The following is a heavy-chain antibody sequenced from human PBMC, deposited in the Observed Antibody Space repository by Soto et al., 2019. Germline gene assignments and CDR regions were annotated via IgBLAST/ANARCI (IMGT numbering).Heavy chain of an antibody. Sequence: PRGALRLSCAASGFTFSGYYMSWIRQAPGKGLEWVSYISSSSSYTNYADSVKGRFTISRDNAKNSLYLQMNSLRAEDTAVYYCARVIEYAQVVTADHDAFDIWGQGTMVTVSS. D-gene: IGHD2-21*02. CDR1: GFTFSGYY. CDR2: ISSSSSYT. V-gene: IGHV3-11*06. J-gene: IGHJ3*02. CDR3: ARVIEYAQVVTADHDAFDI.